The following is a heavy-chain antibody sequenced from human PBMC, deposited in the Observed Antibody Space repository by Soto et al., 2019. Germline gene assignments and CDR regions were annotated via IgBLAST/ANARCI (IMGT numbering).Heavy chain of an antibody. V-gene: IGHV3-53*04. Sequence: EVQLVESGGGLVQPGGSLRLSCAASGFTVSSNYMSWVRQAPGKGLEWVSVIYSGGSTYYADSVKGRFTISRHNSKNTLYLQMNSLRAEDTAVYYCASRGRWFGEYPSAARDYYGMDVWGQGTTVTVSS. CDR1: GFTVSSNY. CDR2: IYSGGST. CDR3: ASRGRWFGEYPSAARDYYGMDV. J-gene: IGHJ6*02. D-gene: IGHD3-10*01.